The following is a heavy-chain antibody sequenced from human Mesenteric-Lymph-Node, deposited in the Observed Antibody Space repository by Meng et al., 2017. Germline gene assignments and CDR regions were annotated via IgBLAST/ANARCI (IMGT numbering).Heavy chain of an antibody. CDR3: ARGTDYGDYAGDY. V-gene: IGHV4-31*03. J-gene: IGHJ4*02. D-gene: IGHD4-17*01. Sequence: SETLSLTCTVSGGSISSGGYYWSWIRQHPGKGLEWIGYIYYSGSTYYNPSLKSRVTISVDTSKNQFSLKLSSVTAADTAVYYCARGTDYGDYAGDYWGQGTLVTVSS. CDR2: IYYSGST. CDR1: GGSISSGGYY.